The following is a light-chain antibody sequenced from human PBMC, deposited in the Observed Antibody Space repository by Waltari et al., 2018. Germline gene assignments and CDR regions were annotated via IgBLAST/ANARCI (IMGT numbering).Light chain of an antibody. J-gene: IGLJ3*02. CDR2: DVN. V-gene: IGLV2-11*01. CDR3: CSYAGRATWA. Sequence: QSALTQPRSVPGSPGHSVTISCTGTSSDVGGYDYVSWYQQHPGKPPKLVIYDVNKRPSGVPDRFSGSKSGNTASLTISGLQADDEADYNCCSYAGRATWAFGGGTKLTVL. CDR1: SSDVGGYDY.